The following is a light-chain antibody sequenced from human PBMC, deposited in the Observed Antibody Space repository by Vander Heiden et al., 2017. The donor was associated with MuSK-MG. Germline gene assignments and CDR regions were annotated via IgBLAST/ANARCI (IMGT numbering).Light chain of an antibody. Sequence: FMLTQPHSVSESPGKTVTISCTRSSGSIASHYVQWYQQRPGSAPATIIYEHTQRPSGVPDRFSGSIDSSSNSASLTISGLRTEDEADYYCQSYDVVFGGGTKLTVL. CDR3: QSYDVV. CDR1: SGSIASHY. J-gene: IGLJ2*01. V-gene: IGLV6-57*03. CDR2: EHT.